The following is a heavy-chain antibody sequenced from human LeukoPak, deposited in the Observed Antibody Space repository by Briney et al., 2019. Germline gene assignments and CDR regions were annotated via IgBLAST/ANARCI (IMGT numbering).Heavy chain of an antibody. D-gene: IGHD3-3*01. CDR3: ARSSWSGYSYGY. Sequence: KPSETLSLTCAVYGGSFSGYYWSWIRQPPGKGLEWIGEINHSGSTNYNPSLKSRVTISVDTSKNQFSLKLSSVTAADTAVYYCARSSWSGYSYGYWGQGTLVTVSS. CDR2: INHSGST. V-gene: IGHV4-34*01. J-gene: IGHJ4*02. CDR1: GGSFSGYY.